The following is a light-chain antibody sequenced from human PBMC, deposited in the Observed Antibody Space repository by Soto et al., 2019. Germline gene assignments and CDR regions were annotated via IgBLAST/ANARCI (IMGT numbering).Light chain of an antibody. CDR1: KLGDKY. Sequence: YELTQPPSVSVSPGQTASITCSGDKLGDKYACWYQQKPGQSPVLVIYQDSKRPSGIPERFSGSNSGNTATLTISGTQAMDEADYYCQAWDSSTGGYVFGTGTKLTVL. J-gene: IGLJ1*01. CDR3: QAWDSSTGGYV. V-gene: IGLV3-1*01. CDR2: QDS.